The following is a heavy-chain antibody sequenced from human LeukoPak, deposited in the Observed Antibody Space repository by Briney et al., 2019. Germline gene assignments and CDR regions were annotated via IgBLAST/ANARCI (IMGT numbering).Heavy chain of an antibody. CDR2: ISSSGSTI. D-gene: IGHD3-22*01. J-gene: IGHJ4*02. CDR1: GFTFSDYY. Sequence: PGGSLRLSCAASGFTFSDYYMSWIRQAPGKGLEWVSYISSSGSTIYYADSVKGRFTISRDNAKNSLYLLMNSLRAEDTAVYYCARVDGYYYDSSGPSYYFDYWGQGTLVTVSS. V-gene: IGHV3-11*01. CDR3: ARVDGYYYDSSGPSYYFDY.